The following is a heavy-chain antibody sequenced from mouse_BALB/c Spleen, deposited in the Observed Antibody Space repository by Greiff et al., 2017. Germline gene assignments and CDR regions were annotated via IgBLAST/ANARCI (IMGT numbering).Heavy chain of an antibody. V-gene: IGHV5-4*02. D-gene: IGHD1-1*02. J-gene: IGHJ4*01. CDR2: ISDGGSYT. CDR1: GFTFSDYY. Sequence: EVKVVESGGGLVKPGGSLKLSCAASGFTFSDYYMYWVRQTPEKRLEWVATISDGGSYTYYPDSVKGRFTISRDNAKNNLYLQMSSLKSEDTAMYYCARDGGYGVDYWGQGTSVTVSS. CDR3: ARDGGYGVDY.